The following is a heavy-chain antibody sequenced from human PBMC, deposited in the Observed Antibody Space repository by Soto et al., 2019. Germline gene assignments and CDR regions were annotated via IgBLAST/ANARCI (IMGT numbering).Heavy chain of an antibody. Sequence: PGGSLRLSCAASGFTFSSYSMNWVRQAPGKGLEWVSSISSSSSYIYYADSVKGRFTISRDNAKNSLYLQMNSLRAEDTAVYYCARDGVATIRSNWFDPWGQGTLVTVSS. CDR1: GFTFSSYS. CDR2: ISSSSSYI. J-gene: IGHJ5*02. V-gene: IGHV3-21*01. D-gene: IGHD5-12*01. CDR3: ARDGVATIRSNWFDP.